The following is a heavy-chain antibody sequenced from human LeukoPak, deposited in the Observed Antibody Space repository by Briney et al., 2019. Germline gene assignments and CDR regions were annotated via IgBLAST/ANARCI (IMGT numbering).Heavy chain of an antibody. D-gene: IGHD2-2*01. CDR3: ARGRGSSSYQVDY. CDR2: VSGSGGST. CDR1: GFTLGSYA. Sequence: GGSLRLSCAASGFTLGSYAMNWVRLAPGKGLEWVSGVSGSGGSTYYADSVRGQFTISRDNPKNTLYLQMNSLRAEDTAVYYCARGRGSSSYQVDYWGQGALATVSS. J-gene: IGHJ4*02. V-gene: IGHV3-23*01.